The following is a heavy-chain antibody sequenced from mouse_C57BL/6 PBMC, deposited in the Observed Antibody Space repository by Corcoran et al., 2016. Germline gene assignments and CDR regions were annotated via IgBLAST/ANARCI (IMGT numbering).Heavy chain of an antibody. CDR2: IYPGDGDT. Sequence: QVQLQQSGAELVKPGASVKISCKASGYAFSSYWMNWVKQRPGKGREWIGQIYPGDGDTNYNGKFKGKATLTADKSSSTAYMQLSSLTSEDSAVYFCARSGTDYYAMDYWGQGTSVTVSS. D-gene: IGHD3-1*01. CDR3: ARSGTDYYAMDY. J-gene: IGHJ4*01. V-gene: IGHV1-80*01. CDR1: GYAFSSYW.